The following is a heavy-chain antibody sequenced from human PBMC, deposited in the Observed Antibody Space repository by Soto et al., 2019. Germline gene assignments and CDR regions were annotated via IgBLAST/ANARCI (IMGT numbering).Heavy chain of an antibody. J-gene: IGHJ6*02. CDR2: ISSSSSTI. CDR1: GFTFSSYS. CDR3: ARDCSGGSCYPGMDV. D-gene: IGHD2-15*01. V-gene: IGHV3-48*02. Sequence: PGGSLRLSCAASGFTFSSYSMNWVRQAPGKGLEWVSYISSSSSTIYYADSVKGRFTISRDNAKNSLYLQMNSLRDEDTAVYFCARDCSGGSCYPGMDVWGQGTTVTLSS.